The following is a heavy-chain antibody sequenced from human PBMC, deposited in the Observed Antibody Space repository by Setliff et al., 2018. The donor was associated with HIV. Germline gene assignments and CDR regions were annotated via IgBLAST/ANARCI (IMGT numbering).Heavy chain of an antibody. Sequence: ASVKVSCKASGYTLTELSMHWVRQAPGKGLEWMGGFDPEDGETIYAQKLQGRVTMTTDTSTSTAYMELRSLRSDDTAVYYCAREQGDYYGSGSYDYWGQGTLVTVS. CDR3: AREQGDYYGSGSYDY. V-gene: IGHV1-24*01. CDR2: FDPEDGET. D-gene: IGHD3-10*01. CDR1: GYTLTELS. J-gene: IGHJ4*02.